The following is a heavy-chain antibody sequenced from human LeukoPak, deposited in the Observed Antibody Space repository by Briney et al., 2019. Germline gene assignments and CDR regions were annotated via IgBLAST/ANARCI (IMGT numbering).Heavy chain of an antibody. V-gene: IGHV3-48*03. D-gene: IGHD6-19*01. CDR1: GFTFSSYE. CDR2: ISSSGSTI. J-gene: IGHJ5*02. Sequence: GGSLRLSCAASGFTFSSYELNWVRQAPGKGLERVSYISSSGSTIYYADSVQGRFTISRDNAKNSVYLQMKSLRAEDTAVYYCARSRGIAVAGRWFDPWGQGTLVTVSS. CDR3: ARSRGIAVAGRWFDP.